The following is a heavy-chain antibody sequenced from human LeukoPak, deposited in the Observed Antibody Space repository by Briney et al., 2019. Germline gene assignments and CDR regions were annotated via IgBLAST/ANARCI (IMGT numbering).Heavy chain of an antibody. CDR2: IGTTSTFI. J-gene: IGHJ4*02. CDR1: GFTFSSYA. CDR3: AKAHPGFDY. V-gene: IGHV3-21*01. Sequence: GGSLRLSCEVDGFTFSSYAMNWVRQAPGKGLEWVASIGTTSTFIHYADSVKGRFTISRDNAKNSLFLQMNSLRAEDTAVYYCAKAHPGFDYWGQGTLVTVSS.